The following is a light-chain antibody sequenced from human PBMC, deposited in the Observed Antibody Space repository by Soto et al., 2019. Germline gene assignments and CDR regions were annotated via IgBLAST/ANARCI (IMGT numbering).Light chain of an antibody. CDR2: DAS. Sequence: EIVLTQSPATLSLSPGERATLSCRASQSVSTYLAWYQQKPGQAPRLLIYDASTRATGNPARFSGSGSGTDFTLTISSLEPEDFAVYYCQQRGNWPRTFGQGTKVEIK. J-gene: IGKJ1*01. CDR3: QQRGNWPRT. CDR1: QSVSTY. V-gene: IGKV3-11*01.